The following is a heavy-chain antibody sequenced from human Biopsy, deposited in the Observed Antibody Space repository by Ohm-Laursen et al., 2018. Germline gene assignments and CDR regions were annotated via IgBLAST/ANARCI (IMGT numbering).Heavy chain of an antibody. CDR1: GGSLSGYF. CDR2: NQNSGST. J-gene: IGHJ4*02. CDR3: ARGRGWGNTYFRSFDY. Sequence: SDTLSLTCAVSGGSLSGYFWSWIRQPPGKGLEWIGHNQNSGSTNYNPSLKSRVTISADTSKSQSSLKLSSVTAADTAMYYCARGRGWGNTYFRSFDYWGQGTLVTVSS. D-gene: IGHD3-9*01. V-gene: IGHV4-59*07.